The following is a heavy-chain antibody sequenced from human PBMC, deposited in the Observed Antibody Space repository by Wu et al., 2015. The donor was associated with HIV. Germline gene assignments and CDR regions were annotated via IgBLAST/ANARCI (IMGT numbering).Heavy chain of an antibody. V-gene: IGHV1-69*13. D-gene: IGHD2-2*02. J-gene: IGHJ6*03. Sequence: QVQLVQSGTEVKKPGSSVKVSCKASGGTFSSYAINWVRQAPGQGLEWMGRIIHIFGTATYAQKFQGRVTITADESTSTAYMELSSLRSEDTAIYYCAFTSPPSRDEVAHHLLYYFYFMDIWGTGTTVTVSS. CDR2: IIHIFGTA. CDR1: GGTFSSYA. CDR3: AFTSPPSRDEVAHHLLYYFYFMDI.